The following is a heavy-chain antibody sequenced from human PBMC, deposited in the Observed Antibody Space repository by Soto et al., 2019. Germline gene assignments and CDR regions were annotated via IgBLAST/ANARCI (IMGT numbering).Heavy chain of an antibody. J-gene: IGHJ3*02. D-gene: IGHD6-19*01. CDR2: IKQDGSEK. V-gene: IGHV3-7*01. Sequence: GGSLRLSCAASGFTFSSYWMSWVRQAPGKGLEWVANIKQDGSEKYYVDSVKGRFTISRDNAKNSLYLQMNSLRAEDADVYYCARVRASGWYAFDIWGQGTMVTVSS. CDR1: GFTFSSYW. CDR3: ARVRASGWYAFDI.